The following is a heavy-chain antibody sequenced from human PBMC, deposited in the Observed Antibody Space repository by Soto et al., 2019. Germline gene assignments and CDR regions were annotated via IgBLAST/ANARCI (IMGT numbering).Heavy chain of an antibody. Sequence: GGSLRLSCAASGFTFSSYGMHWVRQAPGKGLEWVAVISYDGSNKYYADSVKGRFTISRDNSKNTLYLQMNSLRAEDTAVYYCANEAPIHPDRYYYYMDVWGKGTTVTVSS. CDR2: ISYDGSNK. J-gene: IGHJ6*03. CDR1: GFTFSSYG. CDR3: ANEAPIHPDRYYYYMDV. V-gene: IGHV3-30*18.